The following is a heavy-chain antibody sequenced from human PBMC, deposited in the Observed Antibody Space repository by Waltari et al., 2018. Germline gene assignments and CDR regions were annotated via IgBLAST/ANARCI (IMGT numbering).Heavy chain of an antibody. CDR1: GFTFSSYA. CDR3: AKGGYYYDSSADY. D-gene: IGHD3-22*01. Sequence: AASGFTFSSYAMSWVRQAPGKGLEWVSAISGSGGSTYYADSVKGRFTISRDNSKNTLYLQMNSLRAEDTAVYYCAKGGYYYDSSADYWGQGTLVIVSS. CDR2: ISGSGGST. V-gene: IGHV3-23*01. J-gene: IGHJ4*02.